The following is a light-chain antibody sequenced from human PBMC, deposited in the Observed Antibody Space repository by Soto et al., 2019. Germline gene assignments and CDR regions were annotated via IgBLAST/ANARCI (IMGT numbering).Light chain of an antibody. Sequence: QSVLTQPPSASGSPGQSVTISCTGTNSDIGGYNYVSWYQHHPGKAPKLMIYEVSKRPSGVPDRFSGSKSGNTASLTVSGLRAEDEADDYCSSYAGSNNSVFGGGTKLTVL. CDR1: NSDIGGYNY. CDR2: EVS. J-gene: IGLJ3*02. CDR3: SSYAGSNNSV. V-gene: IGLV2-8*01.